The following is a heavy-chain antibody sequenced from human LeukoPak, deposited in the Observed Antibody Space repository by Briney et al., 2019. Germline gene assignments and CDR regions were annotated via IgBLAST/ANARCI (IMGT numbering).Heavy chain of an antibody. Sequence: AETLSLTCAVYGESTFSSYYWSWIRQTPGGALEWIGEINHSGYTNYNPSLKSRVTLSIDTSRSRFSLRLNSVTAADTAVYYCSRQVVGNDYWGQGTLVTVSS. J-gene: IGHJ4*02. CDR1: GESTFSSYY. D-gene: IGHD3-22*01. CDR2: INHSGYT. V-gene: IGHV4-34*01. CDR3: SRQVVGNDY.